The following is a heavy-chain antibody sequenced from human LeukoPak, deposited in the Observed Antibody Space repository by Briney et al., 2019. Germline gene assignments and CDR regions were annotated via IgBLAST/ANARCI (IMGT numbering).Heavy chain of an antibody. J-gene: IGHJ5*02. CDR1: GGSISSSSYY. CDR2: IYYSGST. V-gene: IGHV4-39*01. Sequence: SETLSLTCTVSGGSISSSSYYWGWIRQPPGKGLEWFGSIYYSGSTYYNPSLKSRVTISVDTSKNQFSLKLSSVTAADTAVYYCASEQGTGRNNWFDPWGQGTLVTISS. D-gene: IGHD1-1*01. CDR3: ASEQGTGRNNWFDP.